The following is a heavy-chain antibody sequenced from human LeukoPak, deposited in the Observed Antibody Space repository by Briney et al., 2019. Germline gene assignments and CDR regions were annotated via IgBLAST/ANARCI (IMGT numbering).Heavy chain of an antibody. V-gene: IGHV3-21*01. CDR1: GFTFSSYS. D-gene: IGHD4-17*01. CDR3: ARAGIDYGDYAGAFDI. CDR2: TSSSSSYI. Sequence: GGSLRLSCAASGFTFSSYSMNWVRQAPGKGLEWVSSTSSSSSYIYYADSVKGRFTISRDNAKNSLYLQMNSLRAEDTAVYYCARAGIDYGDYAGAFDIWGQGTMVTVSS. J-gene: IGHJ3*02.